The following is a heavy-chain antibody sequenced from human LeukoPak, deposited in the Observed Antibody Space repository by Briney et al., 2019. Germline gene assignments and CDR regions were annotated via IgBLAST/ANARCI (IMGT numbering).Heavy chain of an antibody. J-gene: IGHJ3*02. CDR1: GGSISSGCYF. V-gene: IGHV4-61*02. CDR2: IYTNGRT. D-gene: IGHD3-3*01. Sequence: SQTLSLTCTVSGGSISSGCYFWSWIRQPAGKGLEWIGRIYTNGRTNYNPSLKSRLTISVDTSKNQLSLRLSSVTAANTAVYYCARQRSRDDFWSSLDAFDIWGQGTMVTVSS. CDR3: ARQRSRDDFWSSLDAFDI.